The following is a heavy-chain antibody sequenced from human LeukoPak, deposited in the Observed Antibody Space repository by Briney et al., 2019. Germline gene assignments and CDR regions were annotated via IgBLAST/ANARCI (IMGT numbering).Heavy chain of an antibody. D-gene: IGHD2-15*01. CDR3: AKGSCSGGSCYVRPDPYYYYGMDV. V-gene: IGHV3-30*07. Sequence: QTGGSLRLSCAASGFTFSSYAMHWVRQAPGKGLEWVAVISYDGSNKYYADSVKGRFTISRDNSKNTLYLQMNSLRAEDTAVYYCAKGSCSGGSCYVRPDPYYYYGMDVWGQGTTVTVSS. CDR2: ISYDGSNK. J-gene: IGHJ6*02. CDR1: GFTFSSYA.